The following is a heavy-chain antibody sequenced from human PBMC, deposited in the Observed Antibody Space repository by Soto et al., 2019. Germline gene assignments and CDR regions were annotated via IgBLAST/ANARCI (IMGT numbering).Heavy chain of an antibody. J-gene: IGHJ2*01. CDR3: AKQITNWYFAL. CDR2: ISGGGGST. V-gene: IGHV3-23*01. D-gene: IGHD2-2*01. CDR1: GFTFTSYA. Sequence: ESGGGLAQPGGSLRLSCAASGFTFTSYAMSWVRQAPGKGLEWVSSISGGGGSTYYADSVKGRFTISRDNSKNTLYLQMNSLRAEDTAIYYCAKQITNWYFALWGRGTLVTVSS.